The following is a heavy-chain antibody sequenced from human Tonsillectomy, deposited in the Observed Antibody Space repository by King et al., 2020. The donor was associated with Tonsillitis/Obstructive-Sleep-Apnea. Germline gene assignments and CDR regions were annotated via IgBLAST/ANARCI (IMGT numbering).Heavy chain of an antibody. CDR1: WFSLSNARMG. J-gene: IGHJ6*03. V-gene: IGHV2-26*01. Sequence: TLKESGPVLVKPTETLTLTCTVSWFSLSNARMGVSWIRQPPGKALEWLAHIFSNDEKSYSASLKSRLTISKDTSKSQVVLTMTNMDPVDTATYYCARMVVRPLSEIYYYYMDVWGKGTTVTVSS. CDR2: IFSNDEK. D-gene: IGHD2-15*01. CDR3: ARMVVRPLSEIYYYYMDV.